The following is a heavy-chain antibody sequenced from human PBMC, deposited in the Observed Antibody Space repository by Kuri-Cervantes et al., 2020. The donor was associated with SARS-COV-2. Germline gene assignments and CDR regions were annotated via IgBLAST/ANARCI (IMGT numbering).Heavy chain of an antibody. CDR1: GFTFSSYG. CDR2: IWYDGSNK. CDR3: ARDVDGDYYYYYGMDV. V-gene: IGHV3-30*19. Sequence: GGSLRLSCAASGFTFSSYGMHWVRQAPGKGLEWVVVIWYDGSNKYYADFVKGRFTSSRENSTNKLYLQRNSLRAEDTAVYYCARDVDGDYYYYYGMDVWGQGTTVTVSS. J-gene: IGHJ6*02. D-gene: IGHD4-17*01.